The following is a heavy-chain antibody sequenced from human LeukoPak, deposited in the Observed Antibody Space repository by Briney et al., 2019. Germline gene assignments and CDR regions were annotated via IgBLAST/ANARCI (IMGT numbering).Heavy chain of an antibody. V-gene: IGHV1-2*02. CDR3: ASCLGQNYHYYYYMDV. CDR2: INPNSGGT. J-gene: IGHJ6*03. CDR1: GYTFTGYY. Sequence: ASVKVSCKASGYTFTGYYMHWVRQAPGQGLEWMGWINPNSGGTNYAQKFQGRVTITADKSTSTAYMELSSLRSEDTAVYYCASCLGQNYHYYYYMDVWGKGTTVTVSS. D-gene: IGHD7-27*01.